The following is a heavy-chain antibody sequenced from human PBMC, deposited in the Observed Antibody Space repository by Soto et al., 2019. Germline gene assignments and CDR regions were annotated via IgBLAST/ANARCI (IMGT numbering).Heavy chain of an antibody. CDR1: GGSISSGDYY. CDR2: IYYSGST. CDR3: ARAFDLQGMDV. J-gene: IGHJ6*02. Sequence: SETLSLTCTVSGGSISSGDYYWSWIRQPPGKGLEWIGYIYYSGSTYYNPSLKSRVTISVDTSKNQFSLKLSSVTASDTAVYYCARAFDLQGMDVWGQGTTVTVSS. V-gene: IGHV4-30-4*01.